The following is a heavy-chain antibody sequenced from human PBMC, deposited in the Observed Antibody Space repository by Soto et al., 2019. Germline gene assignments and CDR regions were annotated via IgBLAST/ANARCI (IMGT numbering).Heavy chain of an antibody. J-gene: IGHJ4*02. V-gene: IGHV3-15*01. CDR2: INSKTDGGTT. D-gene: IGHD3-10*01. CDR1: GFTFSNAW. CDR3: TTVPTPILGNYGSGSYYPY. Sequence: GGSLRLSCAASGFTFSNAWMSWVRQAPGKGLEWVGRINSKTDGGTTDYAAPVKGRFTISRDDSKNTLYLQMNSLKTEDTAVYYCTTVPTPILGNYGSGSYYPYWGQGTLVTVSS.